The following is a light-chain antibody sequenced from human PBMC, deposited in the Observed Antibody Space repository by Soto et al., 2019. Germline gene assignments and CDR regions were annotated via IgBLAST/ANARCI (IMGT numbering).Light chain of an antibody. CDR3: QQYDTLPLT. CDR1: QAVGSY. Sequence: VIWMTQSPSLVSASTGDRVTITCRMSQAVGSYLAWYQQKPGKAPELLIYAASTLHSGVPSRFSGSGSGTDVTLTISSLQSEDFATYYCQQYDTLPLTFGGGTRVQIK. J-gene: IGKJ4*01. V-gene: IGKV1D-8*01. CDR2: AAS.